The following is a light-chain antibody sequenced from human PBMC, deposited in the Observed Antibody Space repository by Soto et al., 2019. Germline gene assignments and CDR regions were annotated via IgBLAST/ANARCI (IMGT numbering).Light chain of an antibody. CDR3: MQSIQLPLT. Sequence: DIVMTQTPLSLSVTPGQPASISCKSSQILLHSDRRTYLYWYLQKPGQSPQLLIYEVSNRLSGVPNRFSGSGSGTDFTLTIGRVEAEDVGIYYCMQSIQLPLTFGQGTRLEI. CDR1: QILLHSDRRTY. V-gene: IGKV2D-29*02. CDR2: EVS. J-gene: IGKJ5*01.